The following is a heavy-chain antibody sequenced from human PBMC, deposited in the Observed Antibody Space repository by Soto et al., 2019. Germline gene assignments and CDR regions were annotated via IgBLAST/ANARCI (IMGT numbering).Heavy chain of an antibody. Sequence: EVQLVESGGGLVKPGGSLRLSCAASGFTFSSYSMNWVRQAPGKGLEWVSSISSSSSYIYYADSVKGRFTISRDNAKNSLYLKMNSLRAEDTAVYYCARTGYSSGWHFDYWGQGTLVTVSS. CDR1: GFTFSSYS. V-gene: IGHV3-21*01. CDR3: ARTGYSSGWHFDY. J-gene: IGHJ4*02. D-gene: IGHD6-19*01. CDR2: ISSSSSYI.